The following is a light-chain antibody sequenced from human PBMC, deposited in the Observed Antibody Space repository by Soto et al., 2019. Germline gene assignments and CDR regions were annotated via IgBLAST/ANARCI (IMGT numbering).Light chain of an antibody. Sequence: ENVLTQSPGTLSLSPGERATLSCRASQSVSSSYLAWYQQKPGQAPRLLIYGASSRATGIPDRFSGSGSGTDFTLTISRLEPEDFAVYYCQQYGSSPWTFGQGTKVDIK. CDR3: QQYGSSPWT. V-gene: IGKV3-20*01. J-gene: IGKJ1*01. CDR2: GAS. CDR1: QSVSSSY.